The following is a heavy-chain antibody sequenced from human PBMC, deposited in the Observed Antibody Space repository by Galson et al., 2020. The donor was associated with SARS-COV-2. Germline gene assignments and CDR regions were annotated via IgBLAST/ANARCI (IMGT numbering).Heavy chain of an antibody. CDR2: INHSGST. CDR1: GGSFSGYY. V-gene: IGHV4-34*01. Sequence: SETLSLTCAVYGGSFSGYYWSWIRQPPGKGLEWIGEINHSGSTNYNPSLKSRVTISVDTSKNQFSLKLSSVTAADTAVYYCARAHPGIAAAGTLGYWGQGTLVTVSS. D-gene: IGHD6-13*01. J-gene: IGHJ4*02. CDR3: ARAHPGIAAAGTLGY.